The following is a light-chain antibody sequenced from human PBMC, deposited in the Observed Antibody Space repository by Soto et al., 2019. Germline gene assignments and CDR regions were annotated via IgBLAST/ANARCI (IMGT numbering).Light chain of an antibody. V-gene: IGLV2-8*02. CDR2: EVS. CDR1: SSDVGGYNY. J-gene: IGLJ1*01. Sequence: QSALTQPPSASRSPGQSVTISCTGTSSDVGGYNYVSWYQQHPGKAPKLMIYEVSKRPSGVPDRFSGSKSGNTASLTVSGLQAEDEADYYCSSYGGSNNYVFGTGTKLTVL. CDR3: SSYGGSNNYV.